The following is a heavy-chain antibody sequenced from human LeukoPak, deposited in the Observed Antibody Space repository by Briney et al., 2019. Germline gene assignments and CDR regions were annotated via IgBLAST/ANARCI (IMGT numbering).Heavy chain of an antibody. Sequence: SETQSLTCTVSGDSFSSVTDYWAWIRQPPGKGLEWIASGDYSGGTYYNPSLESRVAISADMSKNQFSLKLTSVTGADTAVYYCAGERGEEYSSGWYKRNYFDNWGQGIRVTVSS. CDR3: AGERGEEYSSGWYKRNYFDN. D-gene: IGHD6-19*01. V-gene: IGHV4-39*07. CDR2: GDYSGGT. J-gene: IGHJ4*02. CDR1: GDSFSSVTDY.